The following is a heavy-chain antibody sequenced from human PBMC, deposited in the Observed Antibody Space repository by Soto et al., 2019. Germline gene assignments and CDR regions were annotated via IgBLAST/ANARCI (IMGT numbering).Heavy chain of an antibody. V-gene: IGHV4-4*09. CDR1: GGSLSSYC. CDR2: IYPSGRT. J-gene: IGHJ5*02. D-gene: IGHD3-16*01. CDR3: ARGGQGGPVTWFDL. Sequence: SETLSLTCTVSGGSLSSYCWRWIRQPPGKGLEWIGHIYPSGRTYYNPSLKSRVTISVDRSKNQFSLKLSSVTAADTAVYYCARGGQGGPVTWFDLWGQGTLVTVSS.